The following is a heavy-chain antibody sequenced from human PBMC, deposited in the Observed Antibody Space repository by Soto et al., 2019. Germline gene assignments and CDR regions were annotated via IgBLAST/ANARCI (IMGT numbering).Heavy chain of an antibody. Sequence: QVQLVQSGAXMKKPGSSVKVSCQSSGGTFNTYAMNWVRQAPGQGPEWMGDISPMFGAANYAPKFQGRVTITADESTGTSYMQLSSLTSEDTALYFCAREVQVHTPAFVYWGQGTLVTVSS. J-gene: IGHJ4*02. CDR2: ISPMFGAA. CDR3: AREVQVHTPAFVY. D-gene: IGHD3-10*01. V-gene: IGHV1-69*19. CDR1: GGTFNTYA.